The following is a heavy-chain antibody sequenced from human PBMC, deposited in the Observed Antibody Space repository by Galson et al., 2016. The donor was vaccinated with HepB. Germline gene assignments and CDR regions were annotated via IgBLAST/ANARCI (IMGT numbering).Heavy chain of an antibody. CDR2: IWYDGSNN. V-gene: IGHV3-33*01. CDR1: GFTISSYG. D-gene: IGHD3-10*01. J-gene: IGHJ4*02. CDR3: ARTPAEYFGSGSYRGIENYYDD. Sequence: SLRLSCAASGFTISSYGMHWVRQAPGKGLEWVAVIWYDGSNNYYADSVKGRFTISRDNPKNRLFLQMGSLRADDTAVYYCARTPAEYFGSGSYRGIENYYDDWGQGTLVTGSS.